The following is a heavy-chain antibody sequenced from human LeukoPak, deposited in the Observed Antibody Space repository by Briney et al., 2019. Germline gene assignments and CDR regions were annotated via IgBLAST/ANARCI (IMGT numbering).Heavy chain of an antibody. Sequence: GESLQISCKGSGSRFTSYWISWVRQMPGKGLEWMGRISPSDSYTNYSPSFQGHVTISADKSISTAYLQWSSLKASDTAVYYCARHRIAAAANDYWGQGTLVTVSS. CDR3: ARHRIAAAANDY. CDR2: ISPSDSYT. V-gene: IGHV5-10-1*01. J-gene: IGHJ4*02. D-gene: IGHD6-13*01. CDR1: GSRFTSYW.